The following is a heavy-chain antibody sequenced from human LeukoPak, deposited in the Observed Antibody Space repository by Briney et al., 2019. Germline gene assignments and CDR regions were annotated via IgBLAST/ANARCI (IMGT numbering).Heavy chain of an antibody. CDR1: GFTFSSYS. V-gene: IGHV3-21*01. CDR3: AREGYSGYDPPYYYGMDV. J-gene: IGHJ6*02. D-gene: IGHD5-12*01. Sequence: GGSLRLSCAASGFTFSSYSMNWVRQAPGKGLEWVSSISSSSSYIYYADSVKGRFTISRDNAKNSLYLQMNSLRAEDTAVYYCAREGYSGYDPPYYYGMDVWGQGTTVTVSS. CDR2: ISSSSSYI.